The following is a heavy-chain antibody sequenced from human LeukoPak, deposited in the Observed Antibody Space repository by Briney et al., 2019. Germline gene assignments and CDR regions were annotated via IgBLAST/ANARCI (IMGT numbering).Heavy chain of an antibody. CDR1: GGSISSYC. Sequence: SETLSLTCTVSGGSISSYCWSWIRQPPAKGQEWIGYIYYSGSTNYNPSLKSRVTISVDTSKNQFSLKLSSVTAADTAVYYCARAAVPYYFDYWGQGTLVTVSS. D-gene: IGHD2-2*01. CDR2: IYYSGST. J-gene: IGHJ4*02. V-gene: IGHV4-59*01. CDR3: ARAAVPYYFDY.